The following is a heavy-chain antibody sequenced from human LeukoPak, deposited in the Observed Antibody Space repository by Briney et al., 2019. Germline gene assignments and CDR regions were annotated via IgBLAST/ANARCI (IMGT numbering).Heavy chain of an antibody. D-gene: IGHD3-16*01. CDR1: GFTFSGYY. V-gene: IGHV3-7*01. CDR3: TRAGLHIKDDDY. J-gene: IGHJ4*02. Sequence: QPGGSLRLSCAASGFTFSGYYMNWIRQAPGKGLEWVANIKSDGSEMYYVDSVKGQFSISRDNAKNSLYLQMNSLRAEDTAVYYCTRAGLHIKDDDYWGQGTLATVSS. CDR2: IKSDGSEM.